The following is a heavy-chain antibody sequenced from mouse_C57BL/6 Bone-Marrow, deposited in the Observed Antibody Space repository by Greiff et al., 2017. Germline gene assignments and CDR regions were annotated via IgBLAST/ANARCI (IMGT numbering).Heavy chain of an antibody. Sequence: EVQLQQSGAELVRPGASVKLSCTASGFNIQDDYMHWVKQRPEQGLEWIGWIDPENGDSEYASKFQGKATITADTASNTAYLQLSSRTSEDTAVYYCTTLCSSYFDYWGQGTTLTVSS. CDR3: TTLCSSYFDY. D-gene: IGHD6-1*01. CDR2: IDPENGDS. CDR1: GFNIQDDY. J-gene: IGHJ2*01. V-gene: IGHV14-4*01.